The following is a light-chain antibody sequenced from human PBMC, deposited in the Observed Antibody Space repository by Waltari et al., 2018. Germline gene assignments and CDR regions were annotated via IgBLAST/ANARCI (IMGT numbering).Light chain of an antibody. CDR2: TNN. J-gene: IGLJ3*02. CDR1: SSNIGSNI. Sequence: QSVLTQPPSASGTPGQRVTISCSGSSSNIGSNIVNWYQQLPGTAPKLLIYTNNQRPSGVPDRFSGSKSGTSASLAIGGLQSEDEADYHCAAWDASLNAWVFGGGTKLTVL. CDR3: AAWDASLNAWV. V-gene: IGLV1-44*01.